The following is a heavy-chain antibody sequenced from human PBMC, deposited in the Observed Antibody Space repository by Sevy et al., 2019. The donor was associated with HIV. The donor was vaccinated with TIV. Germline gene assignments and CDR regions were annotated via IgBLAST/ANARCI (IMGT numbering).Heavy chain of an antibody. D-gene: IGHD1-1*01. CDR1: GFTFSSYG. J-gene: IGHJ4*02. Sequence: GGSLRLSCAASGFTFSSYGMHWVRQAPGKGLEWVEFIRYDGSNKYYADSVKGRFTISRDNSKNTLYLQMNSLRAEDTAVYYCAKDHEIYNYYFDYWGQGTLVTVSS. CDR3: AKDHEIYNYYFDY. V-gene: IGHV3-30*02. CDR2: IRYDGSNK.